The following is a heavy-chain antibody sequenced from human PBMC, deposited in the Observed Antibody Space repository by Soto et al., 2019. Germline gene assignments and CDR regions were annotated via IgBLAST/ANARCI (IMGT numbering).Heavy chain of an antibody. CDR2: IYWDDDK. J-gene: IGHJ4*02. Sequence: QITLKESGPTLVKPTQTLTLTCTFSGFSLSTSGVGVGWIRQPPGKALEWLALIYWDDDKRYSPSLKSRLTITKDTSKNQVVLTMTNMDPVDTATYYWAHRAPNGSSWYLDFDYWGQGTLVTVSS. D-gene: IGHD6-13*01. V-gene: IGHV2-5*02. CDR1: GFSLSTSGVG. CDR3: AHRAPNGSSWYLDFDY.